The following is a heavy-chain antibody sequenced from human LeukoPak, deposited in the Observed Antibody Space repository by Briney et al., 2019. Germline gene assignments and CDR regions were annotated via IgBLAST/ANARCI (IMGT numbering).Heavy chain of an antibody. J-gene: IGHJ4*02. V-gene: IGHV3-23*01. D-gene: IGHD5-18*01. CDR3: AKDRAWLQFWS. Sequence: PGGSLRLSCAASGLTFSSYGMSWVRQAPGRGLEWVSAISTTGGTTYYADSVRGRFTISRDNSRNTLYLQMNSLRAEDTAVFYCAKDRAWLQFWSWGQGTLVTVSS. CDR1: GLTFSSYG. CDR2: ISTTGGTT.